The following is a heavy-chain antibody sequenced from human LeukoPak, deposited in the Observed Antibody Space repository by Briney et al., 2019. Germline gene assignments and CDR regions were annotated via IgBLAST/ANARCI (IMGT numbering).Heavy chain of an antibody. V-gene: IGHV3-30*04. D-gene: IGHD3-10*01. CDR2: ISYDGSNK. CDR3: ARESPFGELSGWFDP. J-gene: IGHJ5*02. Sequence: LPGGSLRLSCAASGFTFSSYAMSWVRQAPGKGLEWVAVISYDGSNKYYADSVKGRFTISRDNSKNTLYLQMNSLRAEDTAVYYCARESPFGELSGWFDPWGQGTLVTVSS. CDR1: GFTFSSYA.